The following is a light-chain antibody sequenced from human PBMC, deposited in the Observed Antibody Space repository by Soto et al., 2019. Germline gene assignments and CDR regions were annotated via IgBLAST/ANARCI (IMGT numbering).Light chain of an antibody. CDR1: SSDVGGYNY. Sequence: QSVLTQPASVSGSPGQSITISCSGTSSDVGGYNYVSWYQQHPGKAPKLMMYEVTNRPSGVSDRFSGSKSGNTASLTISGLQAEDEADYFCSSYTSSTPLIFGGGTKLTVL. V-gene: IGLV2-14*01. J-gene: IGLJ2*01. CDR3: SSYTSSTPLI. CDR2: EVT.